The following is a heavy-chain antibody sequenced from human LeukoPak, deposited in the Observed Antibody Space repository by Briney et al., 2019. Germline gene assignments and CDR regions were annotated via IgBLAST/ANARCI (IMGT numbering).Heavy chain of an antibody. J-gene: IGHJ4*02. D-gene: IGHD1-1*01. V-gene: IGHV1-46*01. CDR3: ARVSGTLYLDY. CDR2: INPSGGST. Sequence: ASVKVSCKASGYTFTSYYMHWVRQAPGQGLEWMGKINPSGGSTSYAQKFQGRVTMTRDMSTRTVYMELSSLRSEDTAVYYCARVSGTLYLDYWGQGTLVTVSS. CDR1: GYTFTSYY.